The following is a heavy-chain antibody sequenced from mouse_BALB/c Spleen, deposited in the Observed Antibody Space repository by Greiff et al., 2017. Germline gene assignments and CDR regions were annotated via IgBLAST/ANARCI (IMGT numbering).Heavy chain of an antibody. J-gene: IGHJ4*01. D-gene: IGHD6-1*01. Sequence: DVKLVESGGGLVQPGGSRKLSCAASGFTFSSFGMHWVRQAPEKGLEWVAYISSGSSTIYYADTVKGRFTISRDNPKNTLFLQMTSLRSEDTAMYYCARGSPDYYAMDYWGQGTSVTVSS. CDR3: ARGSPDYYAMDY. V-gene: IGHV5-17*02. CDR1: GFTFSSFG. CDR2: ISSGSSTI.